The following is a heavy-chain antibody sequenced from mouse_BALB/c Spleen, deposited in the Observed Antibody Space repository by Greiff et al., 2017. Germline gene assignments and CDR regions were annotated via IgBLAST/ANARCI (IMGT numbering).Heavy chain of an antibody. CDR1: GYSITSGYY. J-gene: IGHJ3*01. CDR2: ISYDGSN. Sequence: ESGPGLVKPSQSLSLTCSVTGYSITSGYYWNWIRQFPGNKLEWMGYISYDGSNNYNPSLKNRISITRDTSKNQFFLKLNSVTTEDTATYYCARGDSGYVAYWGQGTLVTVSA. V-gene: IGHV3-6*02. D-gene: IGHD3-1*01. CDR3: ARGDSGYVAY.